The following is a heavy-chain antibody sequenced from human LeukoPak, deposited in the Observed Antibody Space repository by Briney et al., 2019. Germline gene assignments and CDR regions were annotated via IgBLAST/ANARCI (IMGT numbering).Heavy chain of an antibody. Sequence: GSSVKVSCKASGGTFSSYAISWVRQAPGQGLEWMGWMNPNSGNTGYAQKFQGTVTLTRNTSITTAYMEVSSLRSEDTAVYYCARGQMGATSRFDYWGQGTLVTVSS. J-gene: IGHJ4*02. CDR2: MNPNSGNT. D-gene: IGHD1-26*01. CDR3: ARGQMGATSRFDY. V-gene: IGHV1-8*02. CDR1: GGTFSSYA.